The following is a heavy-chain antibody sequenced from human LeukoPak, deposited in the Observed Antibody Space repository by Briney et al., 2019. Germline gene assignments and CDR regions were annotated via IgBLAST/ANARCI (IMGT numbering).Heavy chain of an antibody. D-gene: IGHD6-6*01. V-gene: IGHV3-74*01. Sequence: GGSLRLSCAASGFTFTNYWMHWVRQAPGMGLVWVSRLPPDELGIIYADSVKGRFTVSRDDAKNTVYLQMNNLRVDDTAMYYCVGTIASRGSEYWGQGALVTVSS. J-gene: IGHJ4*02. CDR2: LPPDELGI. CDR1: GFTFTNYW. CDR3: VGTIASRGSEY.